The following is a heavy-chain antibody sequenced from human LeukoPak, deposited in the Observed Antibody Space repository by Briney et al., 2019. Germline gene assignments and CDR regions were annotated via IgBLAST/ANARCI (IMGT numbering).Heavy chain of an antibody. J-gene: IGHJ4*02. CDR2: TYYRSSWYN. Sequence: SQTLSLTCAISGDSVSTNSDAWNWIRQSPSRGLEWLGRTYYRSSWYNDYAVSVKSRIIISPDTSKNHFSLQLNSVTPEDTAIYYCARGTGVFGYWGQGTLVTVSS. D-gene: IGHD7-27*01. V-gene: IGHV6-1*01. CDR3: ARGTGVFGY. CDR1: GDSVSTNSDA.